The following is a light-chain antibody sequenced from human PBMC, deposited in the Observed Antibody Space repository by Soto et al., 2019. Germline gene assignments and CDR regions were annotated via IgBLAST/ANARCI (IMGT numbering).Light chain of an antibody. V-gene: IGKV1-39*01. Sequence: DIQMTQSPSSLSASVGDRVTITCRASQSIRNYLNWYQQKPGKAPNLLIYAASSLQSGVPSRFSRRGSGTDFTLTFSSLQPEDFATYYCQQSYSAPYTFGQGTKLEIK. J-gene: IGKJ2*01. CDR2: AAS. CDR3: QQSYSAPYT. CDR1: QSIRNY.